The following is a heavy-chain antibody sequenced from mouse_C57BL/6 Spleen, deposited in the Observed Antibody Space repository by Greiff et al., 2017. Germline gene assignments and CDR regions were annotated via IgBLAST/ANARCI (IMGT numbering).Heavy chain of an antibody. Sequence: EVMLVESGGGLVKPGGSLKLSCAASGFTFSDYGMHWVRQAPEKGLEWVAYISSGSSTIYYADTVKGRFTISRDNAKNTLFLQMTSLRSEDTAMYYCANPYYSNYLYAMDYWGQGTSVTVSS. CDR1: GFTFSDYG. CDR3: ANPYYSNYLYAMDY. CDR2: ISSGSSTI. D-gene: IGHD2-5*01. J-gene: IGHJ4*01. V-gene: IGHV5-17*01.